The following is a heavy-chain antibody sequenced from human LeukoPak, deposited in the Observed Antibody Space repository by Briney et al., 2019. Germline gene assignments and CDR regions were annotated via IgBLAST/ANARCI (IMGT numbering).Heavy chain of an antibody. Sequence: GESLKISCKGSGYRFTSYWIGWVRQMPGKGLEWMGIFYPRESDTRYSPSFQAQVPISADKSNRTASLPESSLQSADTPVYLCARLDPYSGSHRLWDYWGQGTLVTVSS. D-gene: IGHD1-26*01. CDR2: FYPRESDT. J-gene: IGHJ4*02. CDR3: ARLDPYSGSHRLWDY. CDR1: GYRFTSYW. V-gene: IGHV5-51*01.